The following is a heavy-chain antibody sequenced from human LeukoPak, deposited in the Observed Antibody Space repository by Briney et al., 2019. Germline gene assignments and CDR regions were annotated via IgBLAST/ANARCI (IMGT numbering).Heavy chain of an antibody. Sequence: SETLSLTCAVYGGSFSGYYWSWIRQPPGKGLEWIGEINHSGSTNYNPSLKSRVTISVDTSKNQFSLKLSSVTAADTAVYYCARDGSSGWYSYYYMDVWGKGTTVTVSS. V-gene: IGHV4-34*01. CDR2: INHSGST. D-gene: IGHD6-19*01. CDR1: GGSFSGYY. J-gene: IGHJ6*03. CDR3: ARDGSSGWYSYYYMDV.